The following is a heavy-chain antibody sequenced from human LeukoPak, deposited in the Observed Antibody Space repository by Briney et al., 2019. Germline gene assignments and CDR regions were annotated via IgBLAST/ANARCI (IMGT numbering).Heavy chain of an antibody. CDR1: GGTFSSYA. Sequence: SVKVSCKASGGTFSSYAISWVRQAPGQGPEWMGGIIPIFGTANYAQKFQGRVTITADESTSTAYMELSSLRSEDTAVYYCARARCSSTSCYSQYYGMDVWGKGTTVTVSS. CDR3: ARARCSSTSCYSQYYGMDV. D-gene: IGHD2-2*01. CDR2: IIPIFGTA. V-gene: IGHV1-69*01. J-gene: IGHJ6*04.